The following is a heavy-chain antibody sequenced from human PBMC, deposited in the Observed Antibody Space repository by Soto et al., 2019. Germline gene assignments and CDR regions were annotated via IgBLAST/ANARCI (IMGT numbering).Heavy chain of an antibody. Sequence: GGSLRLSCAASGFTVSSNYMSWVRQAPGKGLEWVSVIYSGGSTYYADSVKGRFTISRPNSKNTLYLQMNSLRAEDTAVYYCARQSGYSCYDWGLDYYYYYMDVWGKGTTVTVSS. CDR3: ARQSGYSCYDWGLDYYYYYMDV. J-gene: IGHJ6*03. CDR1: GFTVSSNY. V-gene: IGHV3-53*04. D-gene: IGHD5-12*01. CDR2: IYSGGST.